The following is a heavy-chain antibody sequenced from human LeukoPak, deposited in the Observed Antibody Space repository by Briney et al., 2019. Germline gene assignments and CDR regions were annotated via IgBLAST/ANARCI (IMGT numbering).Heavy chain of an antibody. V-gene: IGHV3-74*01. CDR2: ISPDGTTT. Sequence: PGGSLRLSCAASGFTFTSYWIHWVRQTPGKGLVWDSAISPDGTTTRYADYVKGRITISRDNAKNTVYLQMNSLRGEDTAVYYCTRDRTTVTLFDYWGQGTLVTVSS. J-gene: IGHJ4*02. CDR1: GFTFTSYW. CDR3: TRDRTTVTLFDY. D-gene: IGHD4-17*01.